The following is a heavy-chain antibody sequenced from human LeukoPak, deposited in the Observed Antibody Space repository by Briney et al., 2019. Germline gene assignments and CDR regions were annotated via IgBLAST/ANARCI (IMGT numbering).Heavy chain of an antibody. CDR2: INPSGGST. J-gene: IGHJ4*02. V-gene: IGHV1-46*03. D-gene: IGHD3-10*01. CDR1: GYTFTSYY. CDR3: ATYYYGSGAKNH. Sequence: ASVKVSRKASGYTFTSYYMHWVRQAPGQGLEWMGIINPSGGSTSYAQKFQGRVTMTRDTSTSTVYMELSSLRSEDTAVYYCATYYYGSGAKNHWGQGTLVTVSS.